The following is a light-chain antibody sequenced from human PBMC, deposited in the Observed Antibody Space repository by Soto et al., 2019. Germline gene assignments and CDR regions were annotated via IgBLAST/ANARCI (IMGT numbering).Light chain of an antibody. CDR3: QQYNDWPFT. CDR2: GVS. CDR1: QSVSVN. J-gene: IGKJ3*01. Sequence: EIVMTQSPGTLSLSPGERATLSCRASQSVSVNLAWYQQKPGQAPRLLIYGVSTRATGIPARFSGSESGTAFTLTISSLPSEDFAVYYCQQYNDWPFTFGPGTKVDIK. V-gene: IGKV3-15*01.